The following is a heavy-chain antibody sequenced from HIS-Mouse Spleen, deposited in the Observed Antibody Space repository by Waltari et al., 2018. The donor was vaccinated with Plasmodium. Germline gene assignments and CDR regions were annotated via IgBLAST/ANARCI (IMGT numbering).Heavy chain of an antibody. D-gene: IGHD3-3*01. V-gene: IGHV4-34*01. CDR2: INHSGST. J-gene: IGHJ4*02. CDR1: GVSFSGYY. Sequence: QVQLQHWSAALFTPSDTLSLTCAVYGVSFSGYYWSWLRQPPGKGLEWIGEINHSGSTNYNPSLKSRVTISVDTSKNQFSLKLSSVTAADTAVYYCARAYYDFWSGYRFDYWGQGTLVTVSS. CDR3: ARAYYDFWSGYRFDY.